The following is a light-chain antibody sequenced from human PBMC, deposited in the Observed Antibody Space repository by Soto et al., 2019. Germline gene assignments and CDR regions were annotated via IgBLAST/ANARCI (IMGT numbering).Light chain of an antibody. Sequence: EIERTGGRSSLAASLGDRFHIARMASEIIRGCLNWYQQKPGKSPKLLIFGSSSLQSGVPARFSGSGSGTDFNLTISSLAPEDFALYYCQHRSNWPHTWTFGPGTKVDLK. J-gene: IGKJ1*01. CDR1: EIIRGC. CDR2: GSS. CDR3: QHRSNWPHTWT. V-gene: IGKV1-39*01.